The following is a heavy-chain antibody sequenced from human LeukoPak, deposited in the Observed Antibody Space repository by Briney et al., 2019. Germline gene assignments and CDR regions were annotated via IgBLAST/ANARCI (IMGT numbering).Heavy chain of an antibody. D-gene: IGHD2-15*01. V-gene: IGHV4-4*07. Sequence: SETLSLTCTVSGGSISSYYWNWIRQPAGKGLEWIGRIRTSGSTNYNPSLKSRVTMSMDTSRNQFSLKLSSVTAAETAVYYCARVICSGGSCRFDYWGQGTLVTVSS. CDR1: GGSISSYY. CDR3: ARVICSGGSCRFDY. J-gene: IGHJ4*02. CDR2: IRTSGST.